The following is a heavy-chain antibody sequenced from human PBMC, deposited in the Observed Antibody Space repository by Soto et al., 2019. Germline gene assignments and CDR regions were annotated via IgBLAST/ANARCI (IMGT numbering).Heavy chain of an antibody. Sequence: GESLKISCKGSGYSFTSYWIGWVRQMPGKGLEWMGIIYPGDSDTRYSPSFQGQVTISADKSISTAYLQWSSLKASDTAMYYCARITYYDILTGYYQGVYFDYWGQGTLVTVSS. J-gene: IGHJ4*02. CDR2: IYPGDSDT. D-gene: IGHD3-9*01. CDR1: GYSFTSYW. V-gene: IGHV5-51*01. CDR3: ARITYYDILTGYYQGVYFDY.